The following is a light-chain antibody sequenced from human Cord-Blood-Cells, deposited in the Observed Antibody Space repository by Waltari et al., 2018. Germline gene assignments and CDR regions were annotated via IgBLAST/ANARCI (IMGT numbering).Light chain of an antibody. V-gene: IGKV3-15*01. CDR3: QQYNNWPPWT. CDR2: GAS. Sequence: ELVMTQSPATLSVSPGARATLSCRASQSVSSNLAWYQQKPGQAPRLRIYGASTRATGIPARFSGSGSGTEFTLTISSLQSEDFAVYYCQQYNNWPPWTFGQGTKVEIK. J-gene: IGKJ1*01. CDR1: QSVSSN.